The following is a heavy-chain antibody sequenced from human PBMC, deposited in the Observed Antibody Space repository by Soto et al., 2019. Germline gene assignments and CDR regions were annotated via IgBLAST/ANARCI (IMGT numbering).Heavy chain of an antibody. D-gene: IGHD3-9*01. CDR1: GFTFSLSA. CDR2: ISGGGGST. V-gene: IGHV3-23*01. CDR3: AKGPEYDILTGCDY. Sequence: EVQLWESVGGFVQPGESLRLSCVASGFTFSLSAMSWVRQAPGRGLEWVSSISGGGGSTEYTDSVKGRFTISRDNSKDTMHLQMNSLRAEDTAVYYCAKGPEYDILTGCDYWGQGALVTVSS. J-gene: IGHJ4*02.